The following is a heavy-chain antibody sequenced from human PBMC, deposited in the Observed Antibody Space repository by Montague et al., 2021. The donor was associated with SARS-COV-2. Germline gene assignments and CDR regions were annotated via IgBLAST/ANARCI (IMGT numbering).Heavy chain of an antibody. J-gene: IGHJ4*02. V-gene: IGHV4-39*01. D-gene: IGHD6-19*01. CDR2: MYSSGTT. CDR1: GGSISSTSFF. CDR3: ARSTSGWFIY. Sequence: SETLSLTCSVSGGSISSTSFFWAWNRQPPGKGLEWVGSMYSSGTTYHNPTLKSRVTISGDTSRNQLSVRLSSVTAADTAVYYCARSTSGWFIYWGRGTLVTVSS.